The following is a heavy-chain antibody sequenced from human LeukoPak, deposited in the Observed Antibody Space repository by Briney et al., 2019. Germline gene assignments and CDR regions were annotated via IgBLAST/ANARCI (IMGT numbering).Heavy chain of an antibody. V-gene: IGHV3-43D*03. D-gene: IGHD5/OR15-5a*01. J-gene: IGHJ4*02. CDR3: ASTPRNGDYFDY. CDR1: GLTIDDYA. CDR2: ISWDGGTI. Sequence: PGGSLRLSCAPSGLTIDDYALNWVRQAPGKGLEWVALISWDGGTIYYVDSVKGRFTISRDNSKNSVYLQMNSLTSEDTAVYHCASTPRNGDYFDYWGQGTLVTVSS.